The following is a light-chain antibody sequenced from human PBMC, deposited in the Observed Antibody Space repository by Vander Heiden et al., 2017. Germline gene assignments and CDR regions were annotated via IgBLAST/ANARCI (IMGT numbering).Light chain of an antibody. CDR3: ATWDNSLSGRGI. J-gene: IGLJ2*01. CDR1: ISYIGVNL. V-gene: IGLV1-47*02. CDR2: SDN. Sequence: QSVLTQPPSASGTVGQRVTITCSGSISYIGVNLVYWYQQFPGTAPKLLTYSDNQRPSGVPDRFSGSKSGPSASLAISGLRSEDEADYYCATWDNSLSGRGIFGGGTKLTVV.